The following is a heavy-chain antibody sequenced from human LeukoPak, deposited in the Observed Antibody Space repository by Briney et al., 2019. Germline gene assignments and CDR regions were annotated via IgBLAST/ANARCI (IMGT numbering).Heavy chain of an antibody. CDR1: GGSVSSYY. D-gene: IGHD5-12*01. CDR3: ARHVNSGYDDYNWFDP. CDR2: IYTSGST. J-gene: IGHJ5*02. Sequence: PSETLSLTCTVSGGSVSSYYWSWIRQPPGKGLEWIGDIYTSGSTNYNPSLKSRVTISVDTSKNQFSLKLSSVTAADTAVYYCARHVNSGYDDYNWFDPWGQGTLVTVSS. V-gene: IGHV4-4*09.